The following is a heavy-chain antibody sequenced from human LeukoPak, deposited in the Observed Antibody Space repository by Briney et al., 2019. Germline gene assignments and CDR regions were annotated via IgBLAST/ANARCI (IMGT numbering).Heavy chain of an antibody. CDR3: ARHGHLGGSSYFDY. CDR1: GGSISSYY. CDR2: IYYSGST. V-gene: IGHV4-59*08. J-gene: IGHJ4*02. D-gene: IGHD1-26*01. Sequence: SETLSLTCTVSGGSISSYYWSWIRQPPGKGLEWIGYIYYSGSTKYNPSLQSRVTISVDTSKNQFSLKLNSVTAADTAVYYCARHGHLGGSSYFDYWGQGTLVTVSS.